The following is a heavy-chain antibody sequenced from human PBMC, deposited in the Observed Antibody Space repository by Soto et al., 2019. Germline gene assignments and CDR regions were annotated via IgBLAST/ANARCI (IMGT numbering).Heavy chain of an antibody. V-gene: IGHV4-4*02. CDR2: IYRTGNT. CDR1: GDSISSHNW. Sequence: XETLSLTCAVSGDSISSHNWWSCVRQPPGKGLEWIGDIYRTGNTNYNPSLRSRVTISLDKSKNHFSLELSSVTAADTAVYYCARSSNAVAGNFDYWGQGTLVTVSS. J-gene: IGHJ4*02. D-gene: IGHD6-19*01. CDR3: ARSSNAVAGNFDY.